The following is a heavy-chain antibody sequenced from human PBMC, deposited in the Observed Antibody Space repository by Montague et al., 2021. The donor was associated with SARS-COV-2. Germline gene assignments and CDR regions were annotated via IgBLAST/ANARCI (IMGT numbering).Heavy chain of an antibody. Sequence: CAISGDSVSSNSATWNWVRQSPSRGLEWLGRTYYRSKWYNDYAVSVRGRATINPDTSKNQSSLQLNSVTPEDTAIYYCTSGREGNYNVMDVWGQGTTVTVSS. CDR1: GDSVSSNSAT. CDR2: TYYRSKWYN. V-gene: IGHV6-1*01. D-gene: IGHD1-1*01. J-gene: IGHJ6*02. CDR3: TSGREGNYNVMDV.